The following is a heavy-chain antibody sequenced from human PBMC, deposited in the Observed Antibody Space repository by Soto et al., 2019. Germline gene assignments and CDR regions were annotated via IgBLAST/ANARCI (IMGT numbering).Heavy chain of an antibody. CDR1: GFSFGSHE. V-gene: IGHV3-48*03. CDR3: ARGAGSVVRGLYGMDV. J-gene: IGHJ6*02. D-gene: IGHD3-10*01. Sequence: EVQLVESGGGLVQPGGSLRLSCAASGFSFGSHEMNWVRQVPGKGLEWISYISTSGSTIDYADSVKGRFTISRDNAKDSLYLQMNSLRVEDTAVYYCARGAGSVVRGLYGMDVWGQGTTVTVSS. CDR2: ISTSGSTI.